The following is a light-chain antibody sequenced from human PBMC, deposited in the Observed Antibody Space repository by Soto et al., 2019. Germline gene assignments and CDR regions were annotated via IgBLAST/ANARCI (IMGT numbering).Light chain of an antibody. CDR1: SSDVGGYNY. CDR3: CSYAGSYTFV. Sequence: QSALTQPRSVSGSPGQSVTISCTGTSSDVGGYNYVSWYQQHPGKAPKLMIYDVSKRPSEVPDRFSGSKSGNTASLTISGLQAEDEADYYCCSYAGSYTFVFGTGTKVTVL. V-gene: IGLV2-11*01. J-gene: IGLJ1*01. CDR2: DVS.